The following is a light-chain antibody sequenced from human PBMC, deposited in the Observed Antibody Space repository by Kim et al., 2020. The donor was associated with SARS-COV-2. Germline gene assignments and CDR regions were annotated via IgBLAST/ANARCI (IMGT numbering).Light chain of an antibody. Sequence: SSELTQDPAVSVALGQTVRITCQGDSLRSYYASWYQQKPGQAPVLVIYGKNNRPSGIPDRFSGSSSGNTASLTITGVQAEDEADYYCNSRDSSGNHLNWV. CDR2: GKN. CDR1: SLRSYY. CDR3: NSRDSSGNHLNWV. J-gene: IGLJ3*02. V-gene: IGLV3-19*01.